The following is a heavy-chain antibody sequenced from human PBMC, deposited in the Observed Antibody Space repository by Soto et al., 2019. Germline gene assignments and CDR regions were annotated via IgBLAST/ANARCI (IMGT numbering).Heavy chain of an antibody. D-gene: IGHD4-17*01. Sequence: SETLSLTCTVSGGSISSYYCSWIRQPTGKGLEWIGYIYYSGSTNYNPSLKSRVTISVDTSKNQFSLKLSSVTAADTAVYYCARLAGVTIDYWGQGTLVTVSS. V-gene: IGHV4-59*08. CDR2: IYYSGST. CDR3: ARLAGVTIDY. CDR1: GGSISSYY. J-gene: IGHJ4*02.